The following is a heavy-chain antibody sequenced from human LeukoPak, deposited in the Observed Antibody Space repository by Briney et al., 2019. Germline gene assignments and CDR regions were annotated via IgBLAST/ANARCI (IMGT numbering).Heavy chain of an antibody. Sequence: PVGSLRLSCSASGFTFSKYAVRCVRRAPGKGLEYVSAISHDGGGTYYADSVKGRLIISRDNSKNTLYLQMSSLRAEDTAVYFCVKDLSGSYCLDYWGQGTLVTVSS. CDR1: GFTFSKYA. J-gene: IGHJ4*02. CDR2: ISHDGGGT. V-gene: IGHV3-64D*09. D-gene: IGHD1-26*01. CDR3: VKDLSGSYCLDY.